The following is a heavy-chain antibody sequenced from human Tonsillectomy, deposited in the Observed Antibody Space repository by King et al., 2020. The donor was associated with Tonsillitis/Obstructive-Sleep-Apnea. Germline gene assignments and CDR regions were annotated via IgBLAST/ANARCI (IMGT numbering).Heavy chain of an antibody. CDR2: LSNIGGST. CDR1: GFTFSSYA. V-gene: IGHV3-23*04. CDR3: AKGGAYTSSWEDEYYYMDV. J-gene: IGHJ6*03. D-gene: IGHD6-13*01. Sequence: VQLVESGRGLVQPGGSLRLSCAASGFTFSSYAMSWVRQAPGKGLEWVSSLSNIGGSTYYADSVKGRFTISRDNSKNTLYLQMNSLRAEDTAVYYCAKGGAYTSSWEDEYYYMDVWGKGTTVTVSS.